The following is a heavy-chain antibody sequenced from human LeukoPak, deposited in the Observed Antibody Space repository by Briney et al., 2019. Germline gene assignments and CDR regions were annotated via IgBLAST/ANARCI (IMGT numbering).Heavy chain of an antibody. D-gene: IGHD1-26*01. CDR2: ISGSGGST. CDR3: ARDRGSYPPY. J-gene: IGHJ4*02. Sequence: EAPQRLSCAASGFTFSSYTMSWLRKAPEKLLEWVSAISGSGGSTYYADSVTGRFTTSRDNAKNTLYLQMNSLRAEDTSVYYCARDRGSYPPYWGQGTLVTVSS. CDR1: GFTFSSYT. V-gene: IGHV3-23*01.